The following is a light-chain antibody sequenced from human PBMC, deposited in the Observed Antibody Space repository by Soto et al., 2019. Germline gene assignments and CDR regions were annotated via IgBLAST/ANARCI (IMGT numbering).Light chain of an antibody. J-gene: IGLJ1*01. CDR2: TNN. V-gene: IGLV1-44*01. Sequence: QSVLSQPPSASGTPGQRITISCSGSTSNIGSNTVNWYQQLPGSAPKLLIYTNNQRHSGVPDRFSASKSGTPASLAITGLQSEDEADYYCAAWDDSLNGFYVFGTGTKVTVL. CDR3: AAWDDSLNGFYV. CDR1: TSNIGSNT.